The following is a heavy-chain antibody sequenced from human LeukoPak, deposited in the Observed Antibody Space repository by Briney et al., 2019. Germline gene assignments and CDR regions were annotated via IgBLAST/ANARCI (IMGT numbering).Heavy chain of an antibody. J-gene: IGHJ4*02. CDR1: GVSFNNYY. D-gene: IGHD4-17*01. V-gene: IGHV4-34*01. CDR2: INHSGYT. Sequence: SDTLSLTCAVSGVSFNNYYWSWLRQTPGNGLEWIGEINHSGYTNDSPSLKSRVTLSIDTSRKQFSLNLRSVTVADTGIYYCTRMTTGHDYWGQGTLVTVSS. CDR3: TRMTTGHDY.